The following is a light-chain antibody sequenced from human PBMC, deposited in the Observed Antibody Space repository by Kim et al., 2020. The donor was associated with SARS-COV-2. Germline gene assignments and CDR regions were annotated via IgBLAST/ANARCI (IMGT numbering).Light chain of an antibody. CDR3: SSYTSSSTLV. CDR1: SSDVGGYNY. J-gene: IGLJ2*01. CDR2: DVS. Sequence: GTSITISCTGTSSDVGGYNYVSWYQQHPGKVPKVMIYDVSNRPSGVSNRFSGSKSGNTASLTISGLQAEDEADYYCSSYTSSSTLVFGGGTQLTVL. V-gene: IGLV2-14*03.